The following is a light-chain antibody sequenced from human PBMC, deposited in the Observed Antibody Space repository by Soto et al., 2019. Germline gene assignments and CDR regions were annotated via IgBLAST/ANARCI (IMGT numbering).Light chain of an antibody. CDR2: QVS. CDR1: SSDVGSYNR. J-gene: IGLJ3*02. Sequence: QSVLTQPPSVSGSPGQSVTISCTGTSSDVGSYNRVSWYQQPPGTAPKLMICQVSNRPSGVPDRFSGSKSGNTASLTISGLKAEDEADYYCSSYTSSGTWVFGGGTKVTVL. V-gene: IGLV2-18*02. CDR3: SSYTSSGTWV.